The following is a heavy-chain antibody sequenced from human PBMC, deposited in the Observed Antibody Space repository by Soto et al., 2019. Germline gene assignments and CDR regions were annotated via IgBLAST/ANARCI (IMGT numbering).Heavy chain of an antibody. Sequence: SVKVSCKASGFTFTSSAVLWVRQARGQRIEWIGWIVVGSGNTNYAQKSQERVTITRVMSTSTAYMEWSSLRSEDTAVYDCAAVGWYLIYFKHWAQDTLATVS. D-gene: IGHD2-15*01. CDR2: IVVGSGNT. CDR3: AAVGWYLIYFKH. J-gene: IGHJ1*01. CDR1: GFTFTSSA. V-gene: IGHV1-58*01.